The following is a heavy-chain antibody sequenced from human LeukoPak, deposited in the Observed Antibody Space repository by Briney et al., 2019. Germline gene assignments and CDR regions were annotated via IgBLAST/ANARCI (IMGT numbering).Heavy chain of an antibody. V-gene: IGHV3-23*01. CDR2: ISGSGGGT. Sequence: GGSLRLSCAASGFTFSNAWMSWVRQAPGKGLEWVSAISGSGGGTYYTDSVKDRFTISRDNSKNTLYLQLNSLRAEDTAVYYCAKGPLGYCSGGSCYIDYWGQGTLVTVSS. CDR3: AKGPLGYCSGGSCYIDY. CDR1: GFTFSNAW. J-gene: IGHJ4*02. D-gene: IGHD2-15*01.